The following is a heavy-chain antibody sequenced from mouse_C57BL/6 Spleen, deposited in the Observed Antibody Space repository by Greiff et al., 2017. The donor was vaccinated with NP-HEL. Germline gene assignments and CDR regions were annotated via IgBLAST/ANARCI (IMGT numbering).Heavy chain of an antibody. Sequence: QVQLQQSGAELARPGASVKLSCKASGYTFTSYGISWVKQRTGQGLEWIGEIYPRSGNTYYNEKFKGKATLTADKSSSTAYMELRSLTSEDSAVYFCARRYYGSSYRYAMDYWGQGTSVTVSS. V-gene: IGHV1-81*01. J-gene: IGHJ4*01. CDR3: ARRYYGSSYRYAMDY. CDR2: IYPRSGNT. D-gene: IGHD1-1*01. CDR1: GYTFTSYG.